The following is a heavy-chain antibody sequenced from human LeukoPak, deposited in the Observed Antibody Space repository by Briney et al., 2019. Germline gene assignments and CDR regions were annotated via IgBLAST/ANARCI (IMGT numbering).Heavy chain of an antibody. CDR2: ISSKGDTT. J-gene: IGHJ4*02. Sequence: GGSLRLSCAASGFTFSSSGMSWVRQAPGKGLDWVSDISSKGDTTYYAESVKGRFTISRDNSKNTLYLQMNSLRAEDTAVYYCARDSSGWYVGFDYWGQGTLVTVSS. CDR1: GFTFSSSG. D-gene: IGHD6-19*01. CDR3: ARDSSGWYVGFDY. V-gene: IGHV3-23*01.